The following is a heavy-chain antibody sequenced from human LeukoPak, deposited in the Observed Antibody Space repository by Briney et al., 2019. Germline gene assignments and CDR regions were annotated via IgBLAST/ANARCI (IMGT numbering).Heavy chain of an antibody. CDR3: ARLRVPIVP. J-gene: IGHJ5*02. Sequence: SETLSLTCTVSGGSISSSSYYWGWIRQPPGKGLEWIGSIYYSGSTYYNPSLKSRVTISVDTSKNQFSLKLSSVTAADTAVYYCARLRVPIVPWGQGTLVTVSS. D-gene: IGHD2-15*01. CDR2: IYYSGST. CDR1: GGSISSSSYY. V-gene: IGHV4-39*07.